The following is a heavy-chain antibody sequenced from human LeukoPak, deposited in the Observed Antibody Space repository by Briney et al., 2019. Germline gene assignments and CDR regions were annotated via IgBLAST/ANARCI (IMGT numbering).Heavy chain of an antibody. D-gene: IGHD1-26*01. Sequence: QAGGSLRLSCATSGFTFSNHAMHWVRQASGKGLEWVSAIGTAGDTFYPGSVKGRFTISRENAKNSLSLHMNSLRAEDTAVYYCVRQQTPHGNFDYWGQGTLVTVSS. V-gene: IGHV3-13*01. CDR3: VRQQTPHGNFDY. CDR2: IGTAGDT. CDR1: GFTFSNHA. J-gene: IGHJ4*02.